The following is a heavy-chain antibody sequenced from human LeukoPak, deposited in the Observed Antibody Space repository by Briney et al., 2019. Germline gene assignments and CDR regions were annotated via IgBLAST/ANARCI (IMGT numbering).Heavy chain of an antibody. CDR2: INHSGST. CDR1: GGSFSGYY. J-gene: IGHJ4*02. D-gene: IGHD3-22*01. Sequence: PSETLSLTCAVYGGSFSGYYWSWIRQPPGKGLEWIGEINHSGSTNYNPSLKSRVTISVDTSKNQFSLKLSSVTAADTAVYYCARALSGYSFDYWGQGTLVTVSS. V-gene: IGHV4-34*01. CDR3: ARALSGYSFDY.